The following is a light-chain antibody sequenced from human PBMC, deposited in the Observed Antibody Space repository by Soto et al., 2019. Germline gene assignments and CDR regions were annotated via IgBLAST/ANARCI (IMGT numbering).Light chain of an antibody. CDR2: DAS. V-gene: IGKV3-15*01. J-gene: IGKJ4*01. Sequence: EIVMTQSPATLSVSPGEGATLSCKASQNVYNNLAWYQQRPGQPPRLLIYDASTRATGISARFSGSGYGTEFTLTISSLQSEDFAVYFCQQCRNWPLTFGGRTKVEIK. CDR3: QQCRNWPLT. CDR1: QNVYNN.